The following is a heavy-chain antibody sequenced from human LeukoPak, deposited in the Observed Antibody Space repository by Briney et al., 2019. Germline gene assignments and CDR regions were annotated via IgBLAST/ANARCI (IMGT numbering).Heavy chain of an antibody. CDR1: GFTFSIYG. CDR2: ISGSGGST. CDR3: AKDGRGFGEPSTSL. V-gene: IGHV3-23*01. J-gene: IGHJ4*02. Sequence: PGGSLRLSCAASGFTFSIYGMSWVRQAPGKGLEWVSGISGSGGSTYYADSVKGRFTISRDNSKNTLYLQMNSLRTEDTAVYYCAKDGRGFGEPSTSLWGQATPATVSS. D-gene: IGHD1-14*01.